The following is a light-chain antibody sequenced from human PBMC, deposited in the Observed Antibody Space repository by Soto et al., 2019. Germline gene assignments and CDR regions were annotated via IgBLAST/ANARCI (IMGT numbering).Light chain of an antibody. CDR2: GNN. Sequence: QYVLTQPPSACGTPGQRVTISCSRSSSNIGSNTVNWYQQLPGTAPKLLIYGNNQRPSGVPDRFSGSKSGTSASLAISGLQSEDEADYYCAAWDDSLHGVVFGGGTKLTV. V-gene: IGLV1-44*01. CDR3: AAWDDSLHGVV. J-gene: IGLJ2*01. CDR1: SSNIGSNT.